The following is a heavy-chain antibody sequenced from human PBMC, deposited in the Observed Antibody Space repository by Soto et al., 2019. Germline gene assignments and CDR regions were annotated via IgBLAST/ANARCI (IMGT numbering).Heavy chain of an antibody. CDR1: GFTFSSYS. J-gene: IGHJ4*02. D-gene: IGHD3-3*01. CDR2: ISSSSSTI. Sequence: ESLRLSCAASGFTFSSYSMNWVRQAPGKGLEWVSYISSSSSTIYYADSVKGRFTISRDNAKNSLYLQMNSLRDEDTAVYYCARDDDFWSGYYHLDYWGQGTLVTVSS. CDR3: ARDDDFWSGYYHLDY. V-gene: IGHV3-48*02.